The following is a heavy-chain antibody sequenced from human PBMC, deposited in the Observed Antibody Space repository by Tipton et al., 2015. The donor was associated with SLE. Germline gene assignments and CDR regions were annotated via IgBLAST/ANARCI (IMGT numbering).Heavy chain of an antibody. CDR3: ARSRYSSSSYYYYYMDV. J-gene: IGHJ6*03. CDR2: IFYTGST. Sequence: TLSLTCSVSGASISSHHWSWLRQPPGKGLEWIGHIFYTGSTIYNPSLKSRVTISIHTSETQFSLKLSSVTAADTAVYYCARSRYSSSSYYYYYMDVWGKGTTVTVSS. V-gene: IGHV4-59*11. CDR1: GASISSHH. D-gene: IGHD6-6*01.